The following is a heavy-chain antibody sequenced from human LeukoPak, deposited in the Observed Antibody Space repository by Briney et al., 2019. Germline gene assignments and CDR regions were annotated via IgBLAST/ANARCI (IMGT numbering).Heavy chain of an antibody. Sequence: SETLSLTCTVSGGSICSYYWSCIQQPPGKGLEWIGYIYYSGSTNYNPSLKSRLTISVDTSKNQFSLKLSSVTATDTAVYYGASLTTVTQGYFDSWGQGTLVTVSS. CDR3: ASLTTVTQGYFDS. D-gene: IGHD4-17*01. CDR2: IYYSGST. J-gene: IGHJ4*02. CDR1: GGSICSYY. V-gene: IGHV4-59*08.